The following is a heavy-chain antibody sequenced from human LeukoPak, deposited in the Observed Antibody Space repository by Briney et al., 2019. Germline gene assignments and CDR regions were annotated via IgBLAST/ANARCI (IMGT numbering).Heavy chain of an antibody. CDR3: ATIKSGASDY. CDR2: ISSASTTI. J-gene: IGHJ4*02. Sequence: GGSLRLSCAASGFTFSSYCMNWVRQAPGKGLEWVSYISSASTTIYYVDSVKGRFTVSRDNAKNSLSLQMDSLRAEDTAVYYCATIKSGASDYWGQGTLVTVSS. CDR1: GFTFSSYC. D-gene: IGHD7-27*01. V-gene: IGHV3-48*04.